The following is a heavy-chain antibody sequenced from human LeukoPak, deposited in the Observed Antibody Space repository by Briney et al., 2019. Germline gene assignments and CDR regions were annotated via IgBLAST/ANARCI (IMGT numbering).Heavy chain of an antibody. Sequence: GGSLRLSCAASGFTVSSNYMSWVRQAPGKGLEWVSVIYSGGSTYYADSVKSRFTISRDNSKNTLYLQMNSLRAEDTAVYYCARDGGYCSGGSCYWGQGTLVTVSS. V-gene: IGHV3-66*02. J-gene: IGHJ4*02. CDR1: GFTVSSNY. CDR2: IYSGGST. D-gene: IGHD2-15*01. CDR3: ARDGGYCSGGSCY.